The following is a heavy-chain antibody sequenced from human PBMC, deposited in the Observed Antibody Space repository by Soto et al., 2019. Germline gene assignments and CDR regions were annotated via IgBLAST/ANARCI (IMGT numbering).Heavy chain of an antibody. CDR1: GFTFSSYG. J-gene: IGHJ5*01. CDR3: ARDGGSSWPDS. D-gene: IGHD6-13*01. CDR2: IWYDGSNK. V-gene: IGHV3-33*01. Sequence: QVQLVESGGGVVQPGRSLRLSCAASGFTFSSYGMHWVRQAPGKGLEWVAVIWYDGSNKYYADSVKGRFTISRDNSKNTLYLQMNSLRAEDTAVYYWARDGGSSWPDSWGQGTLVTVSS.